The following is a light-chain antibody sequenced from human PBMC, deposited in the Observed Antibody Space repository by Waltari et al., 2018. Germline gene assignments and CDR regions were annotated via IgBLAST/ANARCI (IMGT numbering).Light chain of an antibody. CDR2: GAS. V-gene: IGKV1-9*01. J-gene: IGKJ1*01. CDR1: QGISTS. Sequence: DIQLTQSPSFLSASVGDRVTITCRASQGISTSLAWYQQKPWKVPMLLIYGASTWQSGVPSRFSGRGSETEFTLTISGLHPEDFATYYCQQHNSYPWTFGQGTTV. CDR3: QQHNSYPWT.